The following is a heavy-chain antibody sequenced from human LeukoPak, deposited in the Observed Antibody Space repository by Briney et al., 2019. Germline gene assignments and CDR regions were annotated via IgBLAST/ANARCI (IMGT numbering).Heavy chain of an antibody. CDR2: IYTSGST. CDR1: GGSISSGSYY. V-gene: IGHV4-61*02. CDR3: ARVTPSAYCSGGSCYPNFDY. Sequence: SQTLSLTCTVSGGSISSGSYYWSWIRQPAGKGLEWIGRIYTSGSTNYNPSLKSRVTIPVDTSKNQFSLKLSSVTAAGTAVYYCARVTPSAYCSGGSCYPNFDYWGQGTLVTVSS. J-gene: IGHJ4*02. D-gene: IGHD2-15*01.